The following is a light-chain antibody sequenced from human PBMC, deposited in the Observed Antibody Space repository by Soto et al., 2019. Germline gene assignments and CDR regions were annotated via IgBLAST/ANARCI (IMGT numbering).Light chain of an antibody. CDR2: GAS. CDR3: LHYGRSPPYT. Sequence: EIVLTQSPGTLSLSPGERATLSCRASQRISSSYLAWYQHKPGQAPSLLLYGASSRATAIPDRFSGSGSGTDFTPTISRLEPEDFAVYYCLHYGRSPPYTFGQGTKLEIK. V-gene: IGKV3-20*01. J-gene: IGKJ2*01. CDR1: QRISSSY.